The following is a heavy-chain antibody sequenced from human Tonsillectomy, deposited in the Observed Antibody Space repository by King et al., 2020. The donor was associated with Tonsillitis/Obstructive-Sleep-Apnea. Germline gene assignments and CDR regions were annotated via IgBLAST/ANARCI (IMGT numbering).Heavy chain of an antibody. Sequence: VQLPQWGAGLLKPSETLSLPCAVYGGSFSGYYWSWIRQPPGKGLEWIGEINHSGSTNYNPSLKSRVTISVDTSKNQFSLKLSSVTAADTAVYYCARGGWGRDYFDYWGQGTLVTVSS. D-gene: IGHD7-27*01. CDR1: GGSFSGYY. CDR3: ARGGWGRDYFDY. CDR2: INHSGST. J-gene: IGHJ4*02. V-gene: IGHV4-34*01.